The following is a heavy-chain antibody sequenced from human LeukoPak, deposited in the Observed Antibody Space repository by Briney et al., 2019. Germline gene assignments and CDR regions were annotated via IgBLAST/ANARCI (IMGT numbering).Heavy chain of an antibody. J-gene: IGHJ4*02. CDR3: ARRVARSSSGFDY. Sequence: PSETLSLTCTVSGGSISSSSYYWGWIRQPPGNGLEGIGTIYYTGSTYYNPSLKSRVTVSVDTSKNQFSLKLTSVTAADTAVYYCARRVARSSSGFDYWGQGTLVTVSS. CDR2: IYYTGST. V-gene: IGHV4-39*01. CDR1: GGSISSSSYY. D-gene: IGHD6-6*01.